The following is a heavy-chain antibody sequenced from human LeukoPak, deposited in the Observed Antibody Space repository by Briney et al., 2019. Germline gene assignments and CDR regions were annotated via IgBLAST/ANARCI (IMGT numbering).Heavy chain of an antibody. CDR1: GYSITSSSW. D-gene: IGHD3-10*01. J-gene: IGHJ4*02. CDR3: AGKENVYYYFDY. CDR2: IYHSGTT. Sequence: SETLSLTCAVSGYSITSSSWWGWIRQPPGKGLEWIGYIYHSGTTYYNPSLQSRVTMSVDTSKNQFSLKLSSVTAVDTAVYYCAGKENVYYYFDYWGQGTLVTVSS. V-gene: IGHV4-28*01.